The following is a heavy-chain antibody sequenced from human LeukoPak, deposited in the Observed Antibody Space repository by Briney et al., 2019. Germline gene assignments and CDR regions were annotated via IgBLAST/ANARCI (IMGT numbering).Heavy chain of an antibody. CDR1: GGSISSGGYY. CDR3: ARRAYSYGYYYGMDV. Sequence: SETLSLTCTVSGGSISSGGYYWSWIRQHPGKGLEWIGYIYYSGSTNYNPSLKSRVTISVDTSKNQFSLKLSSVTAADTAVYYCARRAYSYGYYYGMDVWGQGTTVTVSS. CDR2: IYYSGST. D-gene: IGHD5-18*01. J-gene: IGHJ6*02. V-gene: IGHV4-61*08.